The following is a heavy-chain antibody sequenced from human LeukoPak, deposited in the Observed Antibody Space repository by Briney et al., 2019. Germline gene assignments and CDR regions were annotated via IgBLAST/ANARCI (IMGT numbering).Heavy chain of an antibody. Sequence: GGSLRLSCAASGFTFSSYSTNWVRQAPGKGLEWVSSISSSSSYIYYADSVKGRFTISRDNAKNSLYLQMNSLRAEDTAVYYCARSSILEWLPYYYYYMDVWGKGTTVTVSS. D-gene: IGHD3-3*01. CDR2: ISSSSSYI. J-gene: IGHJ6*03. CDR3: ARSSILEWLPYYYYYMDV. CDR1: GFTFSSYS. V-gene: IGHV3-21*01.